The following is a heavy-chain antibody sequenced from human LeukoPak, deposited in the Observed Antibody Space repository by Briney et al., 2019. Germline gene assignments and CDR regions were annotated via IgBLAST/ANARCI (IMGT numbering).Heavy chain of an antibody. V-gene: IGHV1-24*01. CDR1: GYTLTELS. D-gene: IGHD3-22*01. CDR3: ARLLYYYDSSGPNWFDP. Sequence: GASVKVSCKVSGYTLTELSMHWVRQAPGKGLEWMGGFDPEDGETIYAQKFQGRVTMTRDTSTSTVYMGLSSLRSEDTAVYYCARLLYYYDSSGPNWFDPWGQGTLVTVSS. J-gene: IGHJ5*02. CDR2: FDPEDGET.